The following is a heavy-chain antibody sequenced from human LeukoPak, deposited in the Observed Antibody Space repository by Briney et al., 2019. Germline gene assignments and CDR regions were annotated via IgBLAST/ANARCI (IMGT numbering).Heavy chain of an antibody. D-gene: IGHD3-22*01. Sequence: GGSLRLSCAASGFTFSSYAMHWVRQAPGKGLEWVAVISYDGSNKYYADSVKGRFTISRDNSKNTLYLQMNSLRAEDTAVYYCAKDRYYYDSSGYYYWINFDYWGQGTLVTVSS. CDR1: GFTFSSYA. V-gene: IGHV3-30-3*01. CDR2: ISYDGSNK. J-gene: IGHJ4*02. CDR3: AKDRYYYDSSGYYYWINFDY.